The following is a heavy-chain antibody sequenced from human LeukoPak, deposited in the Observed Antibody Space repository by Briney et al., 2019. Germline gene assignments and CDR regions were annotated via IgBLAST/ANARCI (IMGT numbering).Heavy chain of an antibody. CDR1: GIDFNVYE. CDR3: ARERRGYSYGTLDI. Sequence: GGSLRLSCVASGIDFNVYEMHWVRQSPGKGLEWVALISDNGLRTNYAESLKGRFTVSRVNSRNTMDLQMNNLRVEDTAVYFCARERRGYSYGTLDIWGQGTLVTVFS. CDR2: ISDNGLRT. V-gene: IGHV3-30*04. J-gene: IGHJ4*02. D-gene: IGHD5-12*01.